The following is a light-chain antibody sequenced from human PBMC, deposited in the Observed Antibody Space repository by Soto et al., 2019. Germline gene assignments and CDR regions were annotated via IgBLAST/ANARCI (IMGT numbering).Light chain of an antibody. CDR1: QSISNY. J-gene: IGKJ2*01. Sequence: DIQMTQSPSSLSASVRDRVTITCRASQSISNYLNWYQQRPGKAPELLIYAASSLQSGVPSRFSGSGSGTDFTLTISSLQPEDFATYYCQQSYSTPYTFGQGTKLEIK. CDR3: QQSYSTPYT. V-gene: IGKV1-39*01. CDR2: AAS.